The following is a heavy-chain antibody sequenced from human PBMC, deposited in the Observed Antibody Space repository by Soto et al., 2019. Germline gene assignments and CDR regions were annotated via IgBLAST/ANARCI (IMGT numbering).Heavy chain of an antibody. V-gene: IGHV1-18*01. CDR1: GGTFSSYA. D-gene: IGHD4-4*01. CDR2: ISAYNGKT. CDR3: ASSTVTTPYYYYYMDV. J-gene: IGHJ6*03. Sequence: ASVKVSCKASGGTFSSYAISWVRQAPGQGLEWMGWISAYNGKTNYAQKLQGRVTMTTDTSTSTAYMELRSLRSDDTAVYYCASSTVTTPYYYYYMDVWGKGTTVTVSS.